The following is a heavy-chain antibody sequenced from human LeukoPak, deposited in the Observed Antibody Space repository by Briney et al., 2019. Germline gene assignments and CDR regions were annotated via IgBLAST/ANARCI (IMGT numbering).Heavy chain of an antibody. J-gene: IGHJ4*02. V-gene: IGHV4-59*08. Sequence: SETLSLTCTVSGGSISSYYWSWVRQPPGKGLEWNGYIHYSGSTNYNPSPKSRVTISVDTSKNQFSLKLSSVTAADTAVYSCARRGYGDNAYYFDYWGQGTLVTVSS. D-gene: IGHD4-17*01. CDR3: ARRGYGDNAYYFDY. CDR2: IHYSGST. CDR1: GGSISSYY.